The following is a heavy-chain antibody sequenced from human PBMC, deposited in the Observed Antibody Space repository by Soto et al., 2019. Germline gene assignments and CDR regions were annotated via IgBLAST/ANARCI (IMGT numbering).Heavy chain of an antibody. V-gene: IGHV3-23*01. Sequence: EVQLLESGGGLVQPGGSLRLSCAASGFTFSSYAMNWVRQAPGKGLEWVSSISGSGGSTYYADSVKGRFPMSRDNSKNTLYLQMNRLSAEDTAVYYCAKDLSTVNHYWYFHLWGRRTLVTVSS. CDR2: ISGSGGST. D-gene: IGHD4-17*01. CDR3: AKDLSTVNHYWYFHL. CDR1: GFTFSSYA. J-gene: IGHJ2*01.